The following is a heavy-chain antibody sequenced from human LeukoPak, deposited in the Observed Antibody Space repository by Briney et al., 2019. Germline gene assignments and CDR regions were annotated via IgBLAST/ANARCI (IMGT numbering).Heavy chain of an antibody. CDR1: GYTFSNYD. Sequence: ASVKVSCKASGYTFSNYDINWVRQATGQGLEWMGWMNPNSGNAGYAQKFQGRVTMTRNTSITTAYMELSSLRSEDTAVYYCARIFVDSSGYFYYWFDPWGQGTLVTVSS. CDR3: ARIFVDSSGYFYYWFDP. V-gene: IGHV1-8*02. J-gene: IGHJ5*02. D-gene: IGHD3-22*01. CDR2: MNPNSGNA.